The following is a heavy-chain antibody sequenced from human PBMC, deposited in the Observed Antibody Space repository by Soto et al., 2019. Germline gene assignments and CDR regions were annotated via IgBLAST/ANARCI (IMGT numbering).Heavy chain of an antibody. V-gene: IGHV4-39*01. CDR3: ARHSQGAGLSYYYGMDV. CDR1: GGSISSGDYY. J-gene: IGHJ6*02. CDR2: IYYSGRT. Sequence: QLQLQESGPGLVKPSETLSLICIVSGGSISSGDYYWAWIRQPPGQGLEWIGNIYYSGRTYYNPSLKSRVTISVDTTKNEFSLNLSSVTATDTAVYFCARHSQGAGLSYYYGMDVWGQGTTVTVSS.